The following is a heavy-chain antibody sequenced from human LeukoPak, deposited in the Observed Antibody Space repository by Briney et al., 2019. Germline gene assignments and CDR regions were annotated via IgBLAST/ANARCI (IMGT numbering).Heavy chain of an antibody. D-gene: IGHD5-18*01. CDR3: ARDDEERGYSYGFSD. V-gene: IGHV3-21*01. CDR1: GFTFSSYS. J-gene: IGHJ4*02. Sequence: GGSLRLSCAASGFTFSSYSMNWVRQAPGKGLGWVSSISSSSSYIYYADSVKGRFTISRDNAKNSLYLQMNSLRAEDTAVYYCARDDEERGYSYGFSDWGQGTLVTVSS. CDR2: ISSSSSYI.